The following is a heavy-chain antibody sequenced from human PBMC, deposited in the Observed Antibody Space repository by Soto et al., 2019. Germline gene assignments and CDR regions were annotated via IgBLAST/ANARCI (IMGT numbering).Heavy chain of an antibody. V-gene: IGHV1-8*01. CDR2: MNPNSGNT. CDR1: GYTFTSYD. D-gene: IGHD3-9*01. CDR3: ARDADGFDGLLFYYYGMDV. J-gene: IGHJ6*02. Sequence: VQLVQSGAEVKKPGASVKVSCKASGYTFTSYDINWVRQATGQGLEWMGWMNPNSGNTGYAQKFQGRVTMTRNTSISTAYMELSSLRSEDTAVYYCARDADGFDGLLFYYYGMDVWGQGTTVTVSS.